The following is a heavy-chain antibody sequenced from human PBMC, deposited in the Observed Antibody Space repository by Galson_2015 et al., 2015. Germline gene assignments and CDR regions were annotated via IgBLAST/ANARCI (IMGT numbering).Heavy chain of an antibody. CDR1: GFTFLSCW. J-gene: IGHJ6*02. Sequence: SLRLSCAASGFTFLSCWMSWVRQAPGQGLEWVANIKQDGSEKYYVDSVKGRFTISRDNAKNSLYLQMNSLRAEDPAVYYCIRQLVSSSYGMDVWGQGTTVTVSS. CDR3: IRQLVSSSYGMDV. V-gene: IGHV3-7*05. D-gene: IGHD6-13*01. CDR2: IKQDGSEK.